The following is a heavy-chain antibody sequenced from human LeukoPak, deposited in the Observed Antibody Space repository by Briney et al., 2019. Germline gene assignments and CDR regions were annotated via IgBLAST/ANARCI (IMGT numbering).Heavy chain of an antibody. CDR2: IYSGGST. Sequence: GGSLRLSCAASGFTVSSNYMSWVRQAPGKGLEWVSVIYSGGSTYYADSVRGRFTISRDNSKNTLYLQMNSLRAEDTAVYYCARGWDSSSWSFDYWGQGTLVTVSS. CDR1: GFTVSSNY. D-gene: IGHD6-13*01. V-gene: IGHV3-53*01. J-gene: IGHJ4*02. CDR3: ARGWDSSSWSFDY.